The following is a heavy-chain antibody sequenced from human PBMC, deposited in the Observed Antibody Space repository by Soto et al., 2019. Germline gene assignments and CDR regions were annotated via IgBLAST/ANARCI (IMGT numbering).Heavy chain of an antibody. D-gene: IGHD2-2*01. CDR3: ARNRQYCSSTSCYWGDYYGMDV. J-gene: IGHJ6*02. CDR1: GYSFTSYW. CDR2: IYPGDSDT. Sequence: GESLKISCKGSGYSFTSYWIGWVRQMPGEGLEWMGIIYPGDSDTRYSPSFQGQVTISADKSISTAYLQWSSLKASDTAMYYCARNRQYCSSTSCYWGDYYGMDVWGQGTTVTVSS. V-gene: IGHV5-51*01.